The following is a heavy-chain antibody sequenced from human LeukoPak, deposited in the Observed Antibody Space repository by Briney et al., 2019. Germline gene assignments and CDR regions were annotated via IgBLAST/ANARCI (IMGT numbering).Heavy chain of an antibody. J-gene: IGHJ4*02. CDR2: INPNSGDT. D-gene: IGHD4-23*01. V-gene: IGHV1-2*06. CDR1: GYTFTGYY. Sequence: GASVKVSCKASGYTFTGYYMHWVQQAPGQGLEWMGRINPNSGDTKYAQKFQGRVTMTRDTSITTAYMELSRLRSDDTAAYFCTRGEGLYSRSTWYGGPPGPEDYWGQGTLVTVSS. CDR3: TRGEGLYSRSTWYGGPPGPEDY.